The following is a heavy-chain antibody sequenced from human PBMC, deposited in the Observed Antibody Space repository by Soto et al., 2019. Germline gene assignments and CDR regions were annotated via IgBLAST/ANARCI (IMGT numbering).Heavy chain of an antibody. Sequence: GGSLRLSCAASGFTFSNAWMNWVRQAPGKGLEWVGRIKSKTDGGTTDYAAPVKGRFTISRDDSKNTLYLQMNSLKTEDTAVYYCTTLMYYDILTGYPYYFDYWGQGTLVTVSS. CDR3: TTLMYYDILTGYPYYFDY. CDR1: GFTFSNAW. J-gene: IGHJ4*02. D-gene: IGHD3-9*01. V-gene: IGHV3-15*07. CDR2: IKSKTDGGTT.